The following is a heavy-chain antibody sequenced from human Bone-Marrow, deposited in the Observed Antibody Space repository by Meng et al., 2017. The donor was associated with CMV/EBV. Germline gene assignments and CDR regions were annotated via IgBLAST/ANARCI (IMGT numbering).Heavy chain of an antibody. D-gene: IGHD1-26*01. J-gene: IGHJ4*02. Sequence: GESLKISCAASGFTFSSYAMHWVRQAPGKGLEWVAVISYDGSNKYYADSVKGRFTISRDNSKNTLYLQMNSLRAEDTAVYYCARGGSSGSFFFDYWGQGTLVTVSS. CDR3: ARGGSSGSFFFDY. CDR2: ISYDGSNK. CDR1: GFTFSSYA. V-gene: IGHV3-30*04.